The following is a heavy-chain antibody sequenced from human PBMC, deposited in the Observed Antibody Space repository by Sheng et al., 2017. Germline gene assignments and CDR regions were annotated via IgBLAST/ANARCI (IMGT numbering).Heavy chain of an antibody. Sequence: QVQLVESGGGVVQPGRSLRLSCAASGFTFSSYAMHWVRQAPGKGLEWVAVISYDGSNKYYADSVKGRFTISRDNSKNTLYLQMNSLRAEDTAVYYCASPGGYDSSGAPFDYWGQGTLVTVSS. J-gene: IGHJ4*02. CDR1: GFTFSSYA. CDR2: ISYDGSNK. CDR3: ASPGGYDSSGAPFDY. V-gene: IGHV3-30*04. D-gene: IGHD3-22*01.